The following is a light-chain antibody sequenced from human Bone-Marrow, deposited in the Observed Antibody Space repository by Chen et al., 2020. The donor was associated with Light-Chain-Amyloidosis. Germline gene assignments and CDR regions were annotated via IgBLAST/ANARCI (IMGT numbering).Light chain of an antibody. CDR2: GTS. J-gene: IGKJ4*01. CDR1: QDIGSS. V-gene: IGKV1-12*01. CDR3: QQANSFPLT. Sequence: DIQMTQSPSSVSASVGDRVTFTCRASQDIGSSLGWYQQKLGKAPKLLIYGTSNLQSGVPSRFSGSGSGTEFTLTISNLQPEDLAIYYCQQANSFPLTFGGGTKVEIK.